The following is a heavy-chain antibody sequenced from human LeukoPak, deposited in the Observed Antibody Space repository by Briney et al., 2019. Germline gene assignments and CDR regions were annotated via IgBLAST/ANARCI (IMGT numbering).Heavy chain of an antibody. Sequence: SETLSLTCTVSGGSISSSSYYWGWIRQPPGKGLEWIGSIYYSGSTYYNPSLKSRVTISVDTSKNQFSLKLSSVTAADTAVYYCARSHPDYYDSGGYLFDYWGQGTLVTVSS. J-gene: IGHJ4*02. CDR1: GGSISSSSYY. CDR2: IYYSGST. CDR3: ARSHPDYYDSGGYLFDY. V-gene: IGHV4-39*01. D-gene: IGHD3-22*01.